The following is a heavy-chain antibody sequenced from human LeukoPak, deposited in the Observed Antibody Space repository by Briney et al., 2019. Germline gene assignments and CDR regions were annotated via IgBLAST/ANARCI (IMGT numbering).Heavy chain of an antibody. D-gene: IGHD2-2*01. CDR2: ISSVSSTI. CDR3: ANLVVPDY. Sequence: GGSLRLSCDASGFTFSSYSMNWVRQAPGKGLEWVSYISSVSSTIYYADSVKGRFTISRDNAKNSLYLQMNSLRAEDTAVYYCANLVVPDYWGQGTLVTVSS. CDR1: GFTFSSYS. V-gene: IGHV3-48*01. J-gene: IGHJ4*02.